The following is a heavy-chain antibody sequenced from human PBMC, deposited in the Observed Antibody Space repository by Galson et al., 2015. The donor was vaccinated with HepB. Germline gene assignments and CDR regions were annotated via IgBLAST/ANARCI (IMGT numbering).Heavy chain of an antibody. CDR1: GYNFNNHV. Sequence: SVKVSCKAFGYNFNNHVMEWVRQAPGQRLEWMGWINGGTGNTKYSQKFQGRIIITRDTSASTAYMELSGLTSEDTAMYYCARDWISDCGGDSCYSGGDWFDPWGQGTLVTVSS. D-gene: IGHD2-15*01. V-gene: IGHV1-3*01. CDR3: ARDWISDCGGDSCYSGGDWFDP. CDR2: INGGTGNT. J-gene: IGHJ5*02.